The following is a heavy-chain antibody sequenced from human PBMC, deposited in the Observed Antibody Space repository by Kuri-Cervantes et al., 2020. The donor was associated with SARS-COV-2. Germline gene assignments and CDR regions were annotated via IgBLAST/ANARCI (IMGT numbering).Heavy chain of an antibody. J-gene: IGHJ4*02. D-gene: IGHD6-19*01. CDR3: ARSDWSSGWARFFDY. CDR2: INHSGST. Sequence: SETLSLTCAVYGGSFSGYYLSWIRQPPGKGLEWIGEINHSGSTNYNPSLKSRVTISVDTSKNQFSLKLSSVTAADTAVYYCARSDWSSGWARFFDYWGQGTLVTVSS. CDR1: GGSFSGYY. V-gene: IGHV4-34*01.